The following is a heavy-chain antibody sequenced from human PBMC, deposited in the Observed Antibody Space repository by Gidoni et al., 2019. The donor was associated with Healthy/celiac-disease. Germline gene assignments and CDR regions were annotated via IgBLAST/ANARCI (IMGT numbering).Heavy chain of an antibody. CDR3: ARVGVSYDFWSGYYIDYYGMDV. CDR1: GYTFTSYD. CDR2: MNPNSGNT. J-gene: IGHJ6*02. V-gene: IGHV1-8*01. D-gene: IGHD3-3*01. Sequence: QVQLVQSGAEVKKPGASVKVSCKASGYTFTSYDITWVRQATGQGLEWMGWMNPNSGNTGYAQKFQGRVTMTRNTSISTAYMELSSLRSEDTAVYYCARVGVSYDFWSGYYIDYYGMDVWGQGTTVTVSS.